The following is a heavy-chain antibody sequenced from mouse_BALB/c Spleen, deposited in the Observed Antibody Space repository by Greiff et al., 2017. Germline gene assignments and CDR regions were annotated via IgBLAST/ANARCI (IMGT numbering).Heavy chain of an antibody. D-gene: IGHD2-1*01. CDR1: GFTFSDYY. Sequence: EVKLEESGGGLVKPGGSLKLSCAASGFTFSDYYMYWVRQTPEKRLEWVATISDGGSYTYYPDSVKGRFTISRDNAKNNLYLQMSSLKSEDTAMYYCARGAPIYYGNYLDYWGQGTTLTVSS. CDR3: ARGAPIYYGNYLDY. J-gene: IGHJ2*01. CDR2: ISDGGSYT. V-gene: IGHV5-4*02.